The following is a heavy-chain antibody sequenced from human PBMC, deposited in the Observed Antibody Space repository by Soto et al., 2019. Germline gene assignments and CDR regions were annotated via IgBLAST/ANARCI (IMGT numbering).Heavy chain of an antibody. CDR3: ARGYSAIEY. D-gene: IGHD2-21*01. J-gene: IGHJ4*02. CDR1: GFTFTDDY. Sequence: QVQLVESGGGLVKPGGSLRLSCAASGFTFTDDYMTWVRQAPGKGLEWISYISGSGGTIYYADSVKGRFTISRDNDKTSLSLQMNTLRAEDSALYYCARGYSAIEYWGQGTPVTVSS. CDR2: ISGSGGTI. V-gene: IGHV3-11*01.